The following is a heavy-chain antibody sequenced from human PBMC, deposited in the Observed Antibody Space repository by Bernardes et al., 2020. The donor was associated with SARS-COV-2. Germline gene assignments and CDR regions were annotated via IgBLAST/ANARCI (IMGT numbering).Heavy chain of an antibody. CDR1: GFTISSYW. D-gene: IGHD3-9*01. CDR3: ARDVGGTDWRFGFDV. Sequence: VESLCLSRAASGFTISSYWMSWVRQAPGKGLEWVSSISGAGIYIYYGDSVRGRFTTSRDNTRKSVFLQMESLRAEDTAVYYCARDVGGTDWRFGFDVWGPGTMVHVSS. J-gene: IGHJ3*01. CDR2: ISGAGIYI. V-gene: IGHV3-21*01.